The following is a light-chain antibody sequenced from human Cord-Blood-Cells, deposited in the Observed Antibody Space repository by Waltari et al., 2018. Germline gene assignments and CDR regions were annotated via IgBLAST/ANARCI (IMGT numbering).Light chain of an antibody. CDR3: CSYAGSWV. J-gene: IGLJ3*02. V-gene: IGLV2-23*01. Sequence: QSALTQPASVSGSPGQSITISSTGTSSDVGSYNLVSWYQQHPGKAPKLMIYEGSKRPSGVSNRFSGSKSGNTASLTISGLQAEDEADYYCCSYAGSWVFGGGTKLTVL. CDR1: SSDVGSYNL. CDR2: EGS.